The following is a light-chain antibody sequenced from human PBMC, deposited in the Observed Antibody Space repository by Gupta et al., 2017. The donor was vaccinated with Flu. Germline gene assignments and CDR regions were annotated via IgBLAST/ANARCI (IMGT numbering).Light chain of an antibody. J-gene: IGKJ4*01. CDR2: DAS. CDR1: QDISNY. Sequence: DIQMTQSPSSLSASVGDRVTITCQASQDISNYLNWYQQKPGKAPKLLIYDASNLETGVTSRFSGSGSGTDFTFTISSLQPEDIATYYWQQDYNLLTFGGGTKVEIK. CDR3: QQDYNLLT. V-gene: IGKV1-33*01.